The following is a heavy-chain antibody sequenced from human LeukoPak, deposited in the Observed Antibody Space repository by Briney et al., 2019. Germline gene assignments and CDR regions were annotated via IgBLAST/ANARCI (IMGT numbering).Heavy chain of an antibody. V-gene: IGHV4-59*08. D-gene: IGHD3-3*01. J-gene: IGHJ4*02. CDR3: ARHLNAPLLRFLEWLLY. CDR1: GGSISSYY. Sequence: TSETLSLTCTVSGGSISSYYWSWIRQPPGKGLEWIGYIYYSGSTNYNPSLKSRVTISVDTSKNQFSLKLSSVTAADTAVYYCARHLNAPLLRFLEWLLYWGQGTLVTVSS. CDR2: IYYSGST.